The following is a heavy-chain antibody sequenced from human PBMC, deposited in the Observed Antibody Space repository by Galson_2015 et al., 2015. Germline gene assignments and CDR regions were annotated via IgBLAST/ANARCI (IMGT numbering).Heavy chain of an antibody. D-gene: IGHD4-17*01. Sequence: SPRLSCGASGFTFRAFGSYALSWVRQAPGKGLEWVSAIRGSGSTTYYADSVKGRFTVSRANSKNTLYLQMNSLRAEDTALYFCAKDQGEGYGETGGFDYWGQGTLVTVSS. CDR1: GFTFRAFGSYA. CDR2: IRGSGSTT. J-gene: IGHJ4*02. V-gene: IGHV3-23*01. CDR3: AKDQGEGYGETGGFDY.